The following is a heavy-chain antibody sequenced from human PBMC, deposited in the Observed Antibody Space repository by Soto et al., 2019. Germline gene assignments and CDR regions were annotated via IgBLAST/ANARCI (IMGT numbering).Heavy chain of an antibody. CDR1: GYTFTSYD. CDR2: MNTNSGDT. J-gene: IGHJ6*02. CDR3: AREWSAAGHFYGMDV. D-gene: IGHD6-13*01. Sequence: ASVKVSCKTSGYTFTSYDINWVRQAPGQGLEWVGWMNTNSGDTRSAQKFRGRLTLTRDKSMRAVYMKLSNLRPDDTAVYYCAREWSAAGHFYGMDVWGQGTTVTVSS. V-gene: IGHV1-8*01.